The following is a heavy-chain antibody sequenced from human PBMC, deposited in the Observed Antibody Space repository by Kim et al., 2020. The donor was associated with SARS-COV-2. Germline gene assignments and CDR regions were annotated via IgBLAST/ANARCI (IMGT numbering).Heavy chain of an antibody. Sequence: SETLSLTCAVSGGSISSSNWWSWVRQPPGKGLEWIGEIYHSGSTNYNPSLKSRVTISVDKSKNQFSLKLSSVTAADTAVYYCARSSVVVAAYFDYWGQGTLVTFSS. CDR3: ARSSVVVAAYFDY. J-gene: IGHJ4*02. D-gene: IGHD2-15*01. V-gene: IGHV4-4*02. CDR2: IYHSGST. CDR1: GGSISSSNW.